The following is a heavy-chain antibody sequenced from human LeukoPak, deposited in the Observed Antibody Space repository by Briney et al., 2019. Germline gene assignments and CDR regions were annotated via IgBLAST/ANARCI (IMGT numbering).Heavy chain of an antibody. CDR3: AKEVTAAELDY. CDR2: IKQDGSDI. D-gene: IGHD6-13*01. V-gene: IGHV3-7*01. Sequence: GRSLRLSCTASGFKFSNYWMSWVRQAPGKGLEWVANIKQDGSDIHYVDSVKGRFTISRDNARNSLYLQMNSLRAEDTAAYYCAKEVTAAELDYWGQGTLVTVSS. CDR1: GFKFSNYW. J-gene: IGHJ4*02.